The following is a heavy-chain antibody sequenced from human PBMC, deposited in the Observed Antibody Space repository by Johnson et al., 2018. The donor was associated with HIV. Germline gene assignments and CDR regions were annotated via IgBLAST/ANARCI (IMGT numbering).Heavy chain of an antibody. D-gene: IGHD6-13*01. CDR1: GFTFDDYA. J-gene: IGHJ3*02. Sequence: VQVVESGGGLVQPGGSLRLSCAASGFTFDDYAMHWVRQAPGKGLEWVSLISWDGGSTYYADSMKGRFTISRDNSKNSLYLQMNSLRADDTALYYCARGFSSSSSSWKGAFDIRGQGTMVTVSS. CDR2: ISWDGGST. CDR3: ARGFSSSSSSWKGAFDI. V-gene: IGHV3-43D*03.